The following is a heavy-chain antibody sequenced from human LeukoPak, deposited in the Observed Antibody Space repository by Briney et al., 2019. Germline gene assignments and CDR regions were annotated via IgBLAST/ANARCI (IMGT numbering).Heavy chain of an antibody. J-gene: IGHJ4*02. D-gene: IGHD6-19*01. CDR2: IYYSGST. CDR3: ARGAVVGNTGYYFDY. Sequence: SETLSLTCTVSGGSISGYYASWIRQPPGKGLEWIGYIYYSGSTYYNPSLRSRVTISVDTSKAQFSLKLSSVTAADTALYYRARGAVVGNTGYYFDYWGQGTLVTVSS. V-gene: IGHV4-59*01. CDR1: GGSISGYY.